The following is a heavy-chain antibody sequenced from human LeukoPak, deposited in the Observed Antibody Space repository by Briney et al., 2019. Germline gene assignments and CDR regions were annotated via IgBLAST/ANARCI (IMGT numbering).Heavy chain of an antibody. Sequence: ASVKVSCKASGYTFTSNYIHWVRQAPGQGLEWMGMIYPRDGSTSYAQKFQGRVTVTRDTSTSTVHMELSGLRSEDTAVYYCARDAKRAIDYWGQGTLVTVSS. V-gene: IGHV1-46*01. J-gene: IGHJ4*02. CDR2: IYPRDGST. CDR3: ARDAKRAIDY. CDR1: GYTFTSNY.